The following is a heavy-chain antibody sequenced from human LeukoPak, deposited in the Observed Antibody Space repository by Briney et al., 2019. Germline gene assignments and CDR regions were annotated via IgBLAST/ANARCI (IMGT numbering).Heavy chain of an antibody. J-gene: IGHJ5*02. D-gene: IGHD6-13*01. CDR2: MNPNSGNT. Sequence: ASVKVSCKASGYTFISYDINWVRQATGQGLEWMGWMNPNSGNTGYAQKFQGRVTMTRNTSISTAYMELSSLRSEDTAVYYCARGRSSWYHARTGDWFDPWGQGTLVTVSS. V-gene: IGHV1-8*01. CDR1: GYTFISYD. CDR3: ARGRSSWYHARTGDWFDP.